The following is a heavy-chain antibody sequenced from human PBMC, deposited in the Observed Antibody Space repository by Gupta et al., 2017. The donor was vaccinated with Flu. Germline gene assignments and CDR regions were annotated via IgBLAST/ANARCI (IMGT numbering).Heavy chain of an antibody. J-gene: IGHJ3*02. CDR3: AGIAVTGTAGSFDI. V-gene: IGHV1-2*06. D-gene: IGHD6-19*01. CDR2: INPDSGGT. CDR1: GNTFTAYW. Sequence: QVQLVQSGAEVQKPGASVKVSGRPSGNTFTAYWIHWVGQAPGKGLEWMGRINPDSGGTTYAQKFQGRVTMTRDTSISTAYMELTRVTSDDTAVYYCAGIAVTGTAGSFDIWGRGTIVTVSP.